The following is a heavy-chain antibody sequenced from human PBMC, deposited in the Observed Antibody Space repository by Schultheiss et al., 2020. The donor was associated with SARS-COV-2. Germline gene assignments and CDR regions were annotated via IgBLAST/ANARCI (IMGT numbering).Heavy chain of an antibody. CDR2: IKQDGSEK. J-gene: IGHJ4*02. Sequence: GGSLRLSCAASGFTFSNAWMSWVRQAPGKGLEWVANIKQDGSEKYYVDSVKGRFTISRDNAKNSLYLQMNSLRAEDTAVYYCARDRSGPGDYWGQGTLVTVSS. CDR1: GFTFSNAW. D-gene: IGHD2-15*01. V-gene: IGHV3-7*01. CDR3: ARDRSGPGDY.